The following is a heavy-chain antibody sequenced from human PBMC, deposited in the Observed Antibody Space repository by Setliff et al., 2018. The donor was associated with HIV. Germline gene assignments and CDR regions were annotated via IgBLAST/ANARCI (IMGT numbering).Heavy chain of an antibody. V-gene: IGHV3-30*04. CDR1: GFTFRSYA. CDR3: ARAASYYDSSGYWAPPKYFDY. D-gene: IGHD3-22*01. J-gene: IGHJ4*02. CDR2: ISHDGSIE. Sequence: GGSLRLSCAASGFTFRSYAMHWVRQAPGKGLEWVADISHDGSIEDYADSVRGRFTISRDNSKSAVYLQMNSLRPEDTALYYCARAASYYDSSGYWAPPKYFDYWGQGTLVTVSS.